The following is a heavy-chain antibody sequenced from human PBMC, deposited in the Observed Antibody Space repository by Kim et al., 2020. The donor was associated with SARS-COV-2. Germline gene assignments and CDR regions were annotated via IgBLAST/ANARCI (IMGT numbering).Heavy chain of an antibody. D-gene: IGHD6-19*01. J-gene: IGHJ4*02. Sequence: SETLSLTCTVSGVSISNYYWSWVRQPAGRGLEWIGRIFSSGSTTYNPSLDSRVTMSVDTSKNQFSLRLSSLTAADTAVYYCARDVYNSGFFDYWGQGTPVTVSS. V-gene: IGHV4-4*07. CDR1: GVSISNYY. CDR3: ARDVYNSGFFDY. CDR2: IFSSGST.